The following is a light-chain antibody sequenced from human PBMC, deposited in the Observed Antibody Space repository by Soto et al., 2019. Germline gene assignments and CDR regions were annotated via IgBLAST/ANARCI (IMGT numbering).Light chain of an antibody. CDR1: QSISSY. J-gene: IGKJ2*01. CDR2: AAS. Sequence: GARVTITCRASQSISSYLNWYQQKPGKAPKLLIYAASSLQSGVPSRFSGSGSGTDFTLTISSLQPEDFATYYCQQSYSTPLYTFGQGTKVDIK. CDR3: QQSYSTPLYT. V-gene: IGKV1-39*01.